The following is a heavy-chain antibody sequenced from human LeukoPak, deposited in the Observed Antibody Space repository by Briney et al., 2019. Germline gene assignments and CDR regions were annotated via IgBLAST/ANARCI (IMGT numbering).Heavy chain of an antibody. CDR2: ISGSSSYT. V-gene: IGHV3-11*03. Sequence: GGSLRLSCAASGFTFSDHYMSWIRQAPGKGLEWVSYISGSSSYTNYADSVKGRFTVSRDNAKNSLDLQMNSLRAEDTAVYYCARPRYDTSGYYYDFDYWGQGTLVTVSS. D-gene: IGHD3-22*01. CDR1: GFTFSDHY. J-gene: IGHJ4*02. CDR3: ARPRYDTSGYYYDFDY.